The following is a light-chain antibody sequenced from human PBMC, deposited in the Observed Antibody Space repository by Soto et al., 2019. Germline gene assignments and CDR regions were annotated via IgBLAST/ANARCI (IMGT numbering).Light chain of an antibody. Sequence: EILLTQSPGTLSLSPGERATLSCRASQSIRNNFLAWYQQKPGQAPRLLIYGASNRATGIPDRFSGSRSGTDFTLTISRLGPEDFAVYYCQQYVTSPWTFGQGTKVDIK. CDR2: GAS. CDR3: QQYVTSPWT. CDR1: QSIRNNF. J-gene: IGKJ1*01. V-gene: IGKV3-20*01.